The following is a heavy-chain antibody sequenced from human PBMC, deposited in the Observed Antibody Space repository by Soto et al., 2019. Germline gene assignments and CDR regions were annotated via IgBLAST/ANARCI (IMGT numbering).Heavy chain of an antibody. V-gene: IGHV3-49*04. Sequence: PGGSLRLSCTASGFTFGDYAMSWVRQAPGKGLEWVGFIRSKGSGRTSEYAASVKGRFTFSRDDSKSIAYLQMNSLKTEDTAVYYCTRDQPITPWGQGTMVTVSS. CDR1: GFTFGDYA. D-gene: IGHD3-10*01. CDR3: TRDQPITP. J-gene: IGHJ3*01. CDR2: IRSKGSGRTS.